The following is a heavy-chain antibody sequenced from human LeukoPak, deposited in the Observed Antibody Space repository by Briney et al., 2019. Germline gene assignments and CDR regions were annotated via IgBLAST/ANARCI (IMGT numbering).Heavy chain of an antibody. J-gene: IGHJ4*02. CDR2: INHSGST. V-gene: IGHV4-34*01. CDR3: ARESSSWPPEIDY. CDR1: GGSFSGYY. Sequence: SETLSLTCAVYGGSFSGYYWSWIRQPPGKGLEWIGEINHSGSTNYNPSLKSRVTISVDTSKNQFSLQLSSVTAADTAVYYCARESSSWPPEIDYWGQGTLVTVSS. D-gene: IGHD6-13*01.